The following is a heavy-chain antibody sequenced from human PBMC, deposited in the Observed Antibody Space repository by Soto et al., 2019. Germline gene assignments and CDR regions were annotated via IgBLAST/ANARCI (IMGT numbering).Heavy chain of an antibody. CDR2: ISYDGSNK. Sequence: GGSLRLSCAASGFTVSSYGMHWVRQAPGKGLEWVAVISYDGSNKYYADSVKGRFTISRDNSKNTLYLQMNSLRAEDTAVYYCAKDLYQLLRSNYGTDVWGQGTTVTVSS. CDR1: GFTVSSYG. CDR3: AKDLYQLLRSNYGTDV. J-gene: IGHJ6*02. D-gene: IGHD2-2*01. V-gene: IGHV3-30*18.